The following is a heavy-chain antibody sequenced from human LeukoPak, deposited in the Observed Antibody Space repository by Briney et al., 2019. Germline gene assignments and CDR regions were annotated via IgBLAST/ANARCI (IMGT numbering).Heavy chain of an antibody. CDR3: ARLPRYGDSFFDY. Sequence: SETLSLICTVSGDSVSSGSFYWNWIRQPPGKGPEWIGCIYNSGSTNFNPSLKSRITISVDMSKNQFSLKLSSVTSADTAVYYCARLPRYGDSFFDYWGQGTLVTVSA. CDR1: GDSVSSGSFY. J-gene: IGHJ4*02. V-gene: IGHV4-61*01. D-gene: IGHD3-10*01. CDR2: IYNSGST.